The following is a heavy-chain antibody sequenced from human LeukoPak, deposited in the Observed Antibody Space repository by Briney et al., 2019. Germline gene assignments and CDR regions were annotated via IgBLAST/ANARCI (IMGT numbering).Heavy chain of an antibody. J-gene: IGHJ4*02. D-gene: IGHD6-13*01. Sequence: AASVKLSCKASGYTFTSYYMHWVRQAPGQGLEWMGIINPSGGSTSYAQKFQGRVTMTRDTSTSTVYMELSSLRSEDTAVYYCARDRIAAAPDDYWGQGTLVTVSS. CDR1: GYTFTSYY. CDR2: INPSGGST. V-gene: IGHV1-46*01. CDR3: ARDRIAAAPDDY.